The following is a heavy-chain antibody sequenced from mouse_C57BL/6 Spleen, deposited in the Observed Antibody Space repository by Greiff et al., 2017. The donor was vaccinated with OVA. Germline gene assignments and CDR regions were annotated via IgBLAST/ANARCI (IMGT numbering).Heavy chain of an antibody. CDR3: ASTPSYYLWYFDV. J-gene: IGHJ1*03. D-gene: IGHD1-1*01. CDR1: GYTFTDYN. Sequence: EVHLVESGPELVKPGASVKMSCKASGYTFTDYNMHWVKQSHGKSLEWIGYINPNNGGTSYNQKFKGKATLTVNKSSSTAYMELRSLTSEDSAVYYCASTPSYYLWYFDVWGTGTTVTVSS. V-gene: IGHV1-22*01. CDR2: INPNNGGT.